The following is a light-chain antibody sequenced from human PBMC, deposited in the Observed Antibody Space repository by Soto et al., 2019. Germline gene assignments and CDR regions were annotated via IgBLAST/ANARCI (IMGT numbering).Light chain of an antibody. Sequence: QAVVTQSSSASASLGSSVTLTCTLSSGHNNYLIAWHQQLPGKAPRYLMKLESSGSYNKGSGVPDRFSGSSSGADRYLTISNLQFEDEADYYCETWDNNTRVFGGGTKLTVL. J-gene: IGLJ2*01. V-gene: IGLV4-60*02. CDR2: LESSGSY. CDR3: ETWDNNTRV. CDR1: SGHNNYL.